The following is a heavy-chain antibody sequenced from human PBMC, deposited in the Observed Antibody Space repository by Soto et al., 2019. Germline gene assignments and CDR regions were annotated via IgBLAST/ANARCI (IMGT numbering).Heavy chain of an antibody. D-gene: IGHD4-17*01. V-gene: IGHV4-59*01. CDR2: IYYSGST. CDR1: GGSISSYY. J-gene: IGHJ4*02. Sequence: WETLSLTCTVSGGSISSYYWSWIRQPPGKGLEWIGYIYYSGSTNYNPSLKSRVTISVDTSKNQFSLKLSSVTAADTAVYYCARGSPVTTDYWGQGTLVTVSS. CDR3: ARGSPVTTDY.